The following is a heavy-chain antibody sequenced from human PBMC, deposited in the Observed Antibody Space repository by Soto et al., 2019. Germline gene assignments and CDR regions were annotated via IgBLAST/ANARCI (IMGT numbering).Heavy chain of an antibody. CDR1: GFTFSDYY. CDR3: ARSRARSAFDI. Sequence: GSLRLSCAASGFTFSDYYMSWIRQAPGKGLEWVSYISSSSSYTNYADSVKGRFTISRDNAKNSLYLQMNSLRAEDTAVYYCARSRARSAFDIWGQGTMVTVSS. CDR2: ISSSSSYT. J-gene: IGHJ3*02. V-gene: IGHV3-11*06.